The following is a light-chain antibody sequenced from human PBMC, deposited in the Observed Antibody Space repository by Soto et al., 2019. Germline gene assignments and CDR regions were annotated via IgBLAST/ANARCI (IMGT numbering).Light chain of an antibody. J-gene: IGKJ1*01. CDR1: QSVSSAY. Sequence: IVLTQYPGTLSLSPGERATLSCRPSQSVSSAYLAWYQQKPGQGPRLLLYSASHRVTGIPDRFSGSGSGTDFTLTISRLEPEEFAVYYCQHYGTSWTFGQGTKVEIK. CDR3: QHYGTSWT. V-gene: IGKV3-20*01. CDR2: SAS.